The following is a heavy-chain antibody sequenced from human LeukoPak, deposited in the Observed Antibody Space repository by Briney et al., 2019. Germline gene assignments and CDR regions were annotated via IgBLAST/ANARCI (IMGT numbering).Heavy chain of an antibody. V-gene: IGHV3-21*01. Sequence: GGSLRLSCVASGFTFDDYAMSWVRQAPGKGLEWVSSISSSSSNIYYADSVKGRFTISRDNAKNSLYLQVNSLRDEDTAVYYCARGHYYGLDVWGKGTTVTISS. J-gene: IGHJ6*04. CDR3: ARGHYYGLDV. CDR2: ISSSSSNI. CDR1: GFTFDDYA.